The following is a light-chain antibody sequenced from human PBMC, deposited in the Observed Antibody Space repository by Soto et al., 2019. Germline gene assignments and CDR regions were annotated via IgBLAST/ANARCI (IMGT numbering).Light chain of an antibody. CDR2: DVT. CDR3: NSYTTSSTLYV. J-gene: IGLJ1*01. Sequence: QSVPTQPASVSGSPGQSITISCTGTSSDVGAYNYVSWYQQHPGKAPKLMIYDVTNRPSGVSNRFSGSKSGNTASLTISGLQAEDDADYYCNSYTTSSTLYVFGTGTKVTVL. V-gene: IGLV2-14*01. CDR1: SSDVGAYNY.